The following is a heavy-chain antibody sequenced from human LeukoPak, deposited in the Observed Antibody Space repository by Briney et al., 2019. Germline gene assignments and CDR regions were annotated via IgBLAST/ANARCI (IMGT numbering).Heavy chain of an antibody. CDR3: AKDVNGHNYRYFDL. CDR2: INFDGSST. J-gene: IGHJ2*01. V-gene: IGHV3-74*01. Sequence: PGGSLRLSCAASGFILSSYWLHWVRHAPGKGLVWVSRINFDGSSTNYADSVKGRFTISRDNAKNSLYLQMNSLRPEDTALYFCAKDVNGHNYRYFDLWGRGTLVTVSS. D-gene: IGHD5-24*01. CDR1: GFILSSYW.